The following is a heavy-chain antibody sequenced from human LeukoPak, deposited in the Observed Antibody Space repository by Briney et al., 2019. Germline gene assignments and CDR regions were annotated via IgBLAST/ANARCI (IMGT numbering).Heavy chain of an antibody. CDR2: ISGSGGST. V-gene: IGHV3-23*01. CDR3: AKATWWYYGSGSPWDY. CDR1: GFTFSSYE. J-gene: IGHJ4*02. Sequence: GGSLRLSCAASGFTFSSYEMNWVRQAPGKGLEWVSAISGSGGSTYYADSVKGRFTISRDNSKNTLYMQMNSLRAEDTAVYYCAKATWWYYGSGSPWDYWGQGTLVTVSS. D-gene: IGHD3-10*01.